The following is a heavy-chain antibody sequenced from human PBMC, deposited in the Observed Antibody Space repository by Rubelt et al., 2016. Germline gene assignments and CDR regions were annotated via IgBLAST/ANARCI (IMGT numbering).Heavy chain of an antibody. D-gene: IGHD3-10*01. CDR3: AKDLAEARRAYYYYGMDV. CDR2: ISFDGSNE. CDR1: GFTFSDYA. Sequence: RSLRLSCAASGFTFSDYAMHWVRQAPGKGLEWVAVISFDGSNEYYADSVKGRFTISRDSSKNTLYLQMNSLKIEDTAVYYCAKDLAEARRAYYYYGMDVWGQGTTVTVSS. V-gene: IGHV3-30*04. J-gene: IGHJ6*02.